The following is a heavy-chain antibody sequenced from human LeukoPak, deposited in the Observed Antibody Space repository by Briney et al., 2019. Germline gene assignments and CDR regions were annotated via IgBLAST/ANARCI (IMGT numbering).Heavy chain of an antibody. Sequence: SETLSLTCAVYGGSFSGYYWSWIRQPPGKGLEWIGEINHSGSTNYNPSLKSRVTISVDTSKNQFSLKLSSVTAADTAVYYCARTPYSSSWYSRGGFDYWGQGTLVTVPS. CDR3: ARTPYSSSWYSRGGFDY. D-gene: IGHD6-13*01. CDR2: INHSGST. CDR1: GGSFSGYY. V-gene: IGHV4-34*01. J-gene: IGHJ4*02.